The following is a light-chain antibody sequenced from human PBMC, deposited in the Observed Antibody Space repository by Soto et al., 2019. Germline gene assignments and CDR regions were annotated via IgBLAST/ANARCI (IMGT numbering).Light chain of an antibody. CDR2: GAS. V-gene: IGKV1-39*01. CDR3: QQTYSLPIT. CDR1: QAISDY. J-gene: IGKJ3*01. Sequence: DIQMTQSPSSLSASVGDRVAITCRATQAISDYLNWYQQKPGKALKLLIYGASNLQSGVPSRFSGSGSGTDFTLTISCLQPEDFGIYYCQQTYSLPITFGPGPNVDVK.